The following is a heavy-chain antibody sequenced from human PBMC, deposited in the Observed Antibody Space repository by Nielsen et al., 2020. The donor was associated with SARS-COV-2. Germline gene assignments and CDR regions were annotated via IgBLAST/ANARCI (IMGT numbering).Heavy chain of an antibody. Sequence: WVRQAPGQGLEWMGGIIPIFGTANYAQKFQGRVTITRDTSASTAYMELSSLRSEDTAVYYCARLGGYCSGGSCYSPFDWYFDLWGRGTLVTVSS. D-gene: IGHD2-15*01. CDR3: ARLGGYCSGGSCYSPFDWYFDL. CDR2: IIPIFGTA. V-gene: IGHV1-69*05. J-gene: IGHJ2*01.